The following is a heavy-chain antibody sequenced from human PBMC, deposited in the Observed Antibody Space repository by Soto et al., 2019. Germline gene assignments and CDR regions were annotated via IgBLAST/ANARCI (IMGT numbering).Heavy chain of an antibody. J-gene: IGHJ6*03. CDR1: GYTFTTHS. CDR3: ARDPPGVFGYYMDV. D-gene: IGHD3-3*01. Sequence: QVQLVQSGAEVKKPGASVRVSCKVSGYTFTTHSLNWVRQAPGQSLEWMGWINPDSGYTKYSENFQDRVTITRDTSASTAHLELSSLRSEDTAVYYCARDPPGVFGYYMDVWGKGTTVIVSS. V-gene: IGHV1-3*01. CDR2: INPDSGYT.